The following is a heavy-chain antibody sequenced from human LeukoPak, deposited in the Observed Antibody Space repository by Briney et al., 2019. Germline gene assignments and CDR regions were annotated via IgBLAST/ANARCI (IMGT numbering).Heavy chain of an antibody. J-gene: IGHJ4*02. CDR2: ISSSSSYI. CDR3: ARLYCSSTSCPPVHFDY. D-gene: IGHD2-2*01. CDR1: GFTFSSYS. Sequence: GGSLRLSCAASGFTFSSYSMNWVRQAPGKGLEWVSSISSSSSYIYYADSVKGRFTISRDNAKNSLYLQMNSLRAEDAAVYYCARLYCSSTSCPPVHFDYWGQGTLVTVSS. V-gene: IGHV3-21*01.